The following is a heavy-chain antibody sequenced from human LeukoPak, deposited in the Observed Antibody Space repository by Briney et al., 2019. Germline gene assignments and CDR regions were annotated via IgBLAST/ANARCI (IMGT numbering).Heavy chain of an antibody. J-gene: IGHJ6*02. CDR2: ISDSGGST. Sequence: PGGSLRLSCAASGFTFSSYAMSWVRQAPGKGLEWVSAISDSGGSTHYSDSVKGRFTISRDNSKNTLYLQMNSRRGEDTAVYYCAKDAEEYGMDVWGQGTTVTVSS. V-gene: IGHV3-23*01. CDR1: GFTFSSYA. CDR3: AKDAEEYGMDV.